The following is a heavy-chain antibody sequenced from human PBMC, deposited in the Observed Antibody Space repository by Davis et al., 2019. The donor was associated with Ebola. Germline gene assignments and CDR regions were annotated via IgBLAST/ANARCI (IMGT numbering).Heavy chain of an antibody. V-gene: IGHV4-34*01. Sequence: MPSETLSLTCAVYGGSFSGYYWSWIRQPPGKGLEWIGEINHSGSTNYNPSLKSRVTISVDTSKNQFSLKLSSVTAADTAVYYCARTWELPYYYYGMDVWGQGTTVTVS. CDR2: INHSGST. CDR3: ARTWELPYYYYGMDV. CDR1: GGSFSGYY. D-gene: IGHD1-26*01. J-gene: IGHJ6*02.